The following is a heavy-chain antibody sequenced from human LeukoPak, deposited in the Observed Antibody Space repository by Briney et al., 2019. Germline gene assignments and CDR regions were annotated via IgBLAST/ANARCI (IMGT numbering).Heavy chain of an antibody. V-gene: IGHV1-69*13. D-gene: IGHD2-2*01. CDR1: GGTFSSYA. Sequence: GATVKVSCKASGGTFSSYAISWVRQAPGQGLEWMGGIIPSFGTANYAQKFQGRVTITADESTSTAYMELSSLRSEDTAVYYCARAGGYCSSTSCYGPAAYYYYGMDVWGKGTTVTVSS. J-gene: IGHJ6*04. CDR3: ARAGGYCSSTSCYGPAAYYYYGMDV. CDR2: IIPSFGTA.